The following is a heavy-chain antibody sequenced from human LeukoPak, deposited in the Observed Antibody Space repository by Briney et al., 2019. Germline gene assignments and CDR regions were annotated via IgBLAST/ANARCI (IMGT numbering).Heavy chain of an antibody. V-gene: IGHV1-2*02. D-gene: IGHD6-6*01. CDR3: AVGPPRIAARQAYYYYYYMDV. CDR2: THPSSGGT. CDR1: GYTFTNFY. J-gene: IGHJ6*03. Sequence: ASVKISCKASGYTFTNFYMHWVRQAPGQGLEWMGWTHPSSGGTRYEERFHGRVTMTRDMSTSTAYMELSSLRSEDTAVYYCAVGPPRIAARQAYYYYYYMDVWGKGTTVTVSS.